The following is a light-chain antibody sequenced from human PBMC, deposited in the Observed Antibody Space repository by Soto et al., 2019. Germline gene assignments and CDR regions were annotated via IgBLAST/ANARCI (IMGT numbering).Light chain of an antibody. J-gene: IGKJ4*01. CDR2: DAS. CDR1: QSVSSY. CDR3: QQRSNWPLT. Sequence: EIVLTQSPATLSLSPGERATLSCRASQSVSSYLAWYQQKPGQAPRLLIYDASNRATGIPARFSGSGSGTDVTLTVSSLQREDGAVYYCQQRSNWPLTFGGGTKVEIK. V-gene: IGKV3-11*01.